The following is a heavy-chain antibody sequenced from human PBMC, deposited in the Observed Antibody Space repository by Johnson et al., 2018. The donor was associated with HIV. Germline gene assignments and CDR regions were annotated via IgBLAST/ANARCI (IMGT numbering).Heavy chain of an antibody. CDR2: ISWNSGSI. V-gene: IGHV3-9*01. J-gene: IGHJ3*02. CDR3: ARERRTDYDYNAFDI. D-gene: IGHD4-17*01. Sequence: LLVESGGGLVQPGRSLRLSCAASGFTFDDYAMHWVRQAPGKGLEWVSGISWNSGSIGYADSVKGRFTISRDTAENLLYLQMHSLRVEDTAVYYCARERRTDYDYNAFDIWGQGTRVTVSS. CDR1: GFTFDDYA.